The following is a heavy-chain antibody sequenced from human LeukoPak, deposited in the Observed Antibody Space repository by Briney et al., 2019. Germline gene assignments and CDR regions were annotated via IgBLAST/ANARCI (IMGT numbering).Heavy chain of an antibody. CDR2: IYYSGTT. J-gene: IGHJ4*02. CDR3: ARRRYSPGNYYFDC. V-gene: IGHV4-39*01. Sequence: PSETLSLTCTVSGGSNSSSSCYWGWIRQPPGEGLEWIVSIYYSGTTYYNPPLKRRGTIHVPTPNNQFPLKLSAVTAEDTAVYHCARRRYSPGNYYFDCWGQRTLVTVPS. CDR1: GGSNSSSSCY. D-gene: IGHD5-18*01.